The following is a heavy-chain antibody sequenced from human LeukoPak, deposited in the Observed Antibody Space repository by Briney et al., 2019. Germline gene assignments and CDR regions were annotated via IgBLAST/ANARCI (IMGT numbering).Heavy chain of an antibody. J-gene: IGHJ3*02. CDR2: ISGSGGST. Sequence: GGSLRLSCAVSGFTFSSYGMSWVRQAPGKGLEWVSAISGSGGSTYYADSVKGRFTISRDNSKNTLYLQMNSLRAEDTAVYYCAKDLRYFDWDDAFDIWGQGTMVTVSS. D-gene: IGHD3-9*01. CDR3: AKDLRYFDWDDAFDI. CDR1: GFTFSSYG. V-gene: IGHV3-23*01.